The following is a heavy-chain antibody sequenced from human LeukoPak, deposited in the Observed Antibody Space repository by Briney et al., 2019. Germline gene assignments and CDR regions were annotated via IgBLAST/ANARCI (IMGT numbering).Heavy chain of an antibody. CDR1: GFSSIDYG. CDR2: ISGSGAHT. CDR3: VKPLEWLRLRADSFDT. J-gene: IGHJ3*02. D-gene: IGHD5-12*01. Sequence: PRGSLRLSRVASGFSSIDYGMSWVRPSHERGPEWVAGISGSGAHTYYADSVKGRFIISRDNSRNTVYLQLNSLTAEDTALYYCVKPLEWLRLRADSFDTWGQGTRVTVSS. V-gene: IGHV3-23*01.